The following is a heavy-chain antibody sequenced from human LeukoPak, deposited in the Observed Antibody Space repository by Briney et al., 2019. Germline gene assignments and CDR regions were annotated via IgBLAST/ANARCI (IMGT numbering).Heavy chain of an antibody. J-gene: IGHJ3*02. CDR2: ISYDGSNK. CDR1: GFTFSSYG. Sequence: PGRSLRLSCAASGFTFSSYGMHWVRQAPGKGLEWVAVISYDGSNKYYADSVKGRFTISRDNSKNTLYLQMNSLRAEDTAVYYCAKDMFHLRFGAFDIWGQGTMVTVSS. V-gene: IGHV3-30*18. CDR3: AKDMFHLRFGAFDI. D-gene: IGHD5-12*01.